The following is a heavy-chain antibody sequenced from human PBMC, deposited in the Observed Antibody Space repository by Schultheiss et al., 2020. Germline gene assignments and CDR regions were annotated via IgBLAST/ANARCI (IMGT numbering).Heavy chain of an antibody. D-gene: IGHD1-26*01. Sequence: GGSLRLSCAASGFTFDDYAMHWVRQAPGKGLEWVSVIYSGGSTYYADSVKGRFTISRDNSKNTLYLQMNSLTVEDTAVYYCARDWEKKERGGYRYWGQGTLVTVSS. CDR3: ARDWEKKERGGYRY. CDR2: IYSGGST. V-gene: IGHV3-66*01. CDR1: GFTFDDYA. J-gene: IGHJ4*02.